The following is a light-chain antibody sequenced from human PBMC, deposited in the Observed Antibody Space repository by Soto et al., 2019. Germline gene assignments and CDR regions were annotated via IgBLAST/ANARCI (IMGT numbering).Light chain of an antibody. V-gene: IGLV2-8*01. CDR2: EVS. J-gene: IGLJ1*01. CDR1: SSDFGGYNY. Sequence: LTQPPSASGSPGQSVTISCTGTSSDFGGYNYVSWYQQHPGKAPKLMIYEVSKRPSGVPDRFSGSKSGNTASLTVSGLQAEDEADYYCSSYAGSNNFDVFGTGTKVTVL. CDR3: SSYAGSNNFDV.